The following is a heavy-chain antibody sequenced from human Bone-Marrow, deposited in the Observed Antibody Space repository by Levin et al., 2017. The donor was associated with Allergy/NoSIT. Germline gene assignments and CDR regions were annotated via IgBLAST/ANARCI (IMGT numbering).Heavy chain of an antibody. J-gene: IGHJ3*02. CDR2: FDAEEGET. D-gene: IGHD2-2*01. V-gene: IGHV1-24*01. CDR3: ALENAPVRGPFDI. Sequence: GESLKISCKVSGYTLAEVSLHWVRHVPGKGLEWMGGFDAEEGETIYAQRFQGRVTMSEDTSSDPAYMDLNRLTSADTAIYYFALENAPVRGPFDIWGQGTMVIVSS. CDR1: GYTLAEVS.